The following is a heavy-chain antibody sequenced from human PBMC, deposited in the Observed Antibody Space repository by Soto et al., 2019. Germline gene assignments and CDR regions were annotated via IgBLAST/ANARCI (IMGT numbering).Heavy chain of an antibody. J-gene: IGHJ4*02. V-gene: IGHV3-7*05. Sequence: GGSLRLSCTASGFIFTNYWMSWVRQAPGKGLEWVANINQDGNEKYYTDSVKGRFTISRDNAKNSLYLQMNSLRAEVTAVYYCARSASVAFDYWGPGTLVTVSS. CDR2: INQDGNEK. D-gene: IGHD2-21*01. CDR1: GFIFTNYW. CDR3: ARSASVAFDY.